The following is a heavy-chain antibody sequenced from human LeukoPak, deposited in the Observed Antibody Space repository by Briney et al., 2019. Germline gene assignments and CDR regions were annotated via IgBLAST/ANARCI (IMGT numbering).Heavy chain of an antibody. CDR1: GFTFSSYA. V-gene: IGHV3-30-3*01. J-gene: IGHJ4*02. Sequence: PGRSLRLSCAASGFTFSSYAMHWVRQAPGKGLEWVAVISYDGSNKYYADSVKGRFTISRDNSKNTLYLQMNSLRAEDTAVYYCARDDYYGSGSYCSFDYWGQGTLVTVSS. CDR2: ISYDGSNK. D-gene: IGHD3-10*01. CDR3: ARDDYYGSGSYCSFDY.